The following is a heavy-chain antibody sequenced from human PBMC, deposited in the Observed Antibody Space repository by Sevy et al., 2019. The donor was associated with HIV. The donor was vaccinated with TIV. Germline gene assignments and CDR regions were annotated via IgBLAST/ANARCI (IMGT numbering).Heavy chain of an antibody. D-gene: IGHD2-15*01. J-gene: IGHJ6*02. Sequence: GGSLRLSCAASGFTFSSYAMHWVRQAPGKGLEWVAVISYDGSNKYYADSVKGRFTISRDNSKNKLYLQMNCLRAEDTAVYYCARDSSYCSGGSRYYYYGMDVWGQGTTVTVSS. CDR1: GFTFSSYA. CDR2: ISYDGSNK. V-gene: IGHV3-30-3*01. CDR3: ARDSSYCSGGSRYYYYGMDV.